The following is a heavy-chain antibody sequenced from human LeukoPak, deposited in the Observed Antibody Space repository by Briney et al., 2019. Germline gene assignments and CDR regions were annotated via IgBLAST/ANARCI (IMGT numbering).Heavy chain of an antibody. D-gene: IGHD1-26*01. CDR2: INSDGSST. CDR1: GFTFSNYW. V-gene: IGHV3-74*01. J-gene: IGHJ4*02. Sequence: PGGSLRLSCAASGFTFSNYWMHWVRQEPGKGLVWVSRINSDGSSTNYADSVKGRFTISRDNAKNTLYLQMNSLRAEDTAVYYCARGGSGSYADYWGQGTLVTVSS. CDR3: ARGGSGSYADY.